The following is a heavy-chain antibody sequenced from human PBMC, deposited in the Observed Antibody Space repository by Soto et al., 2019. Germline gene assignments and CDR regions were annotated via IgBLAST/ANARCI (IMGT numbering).Heavy chain of an antibody. CDR2: ISSSGSTI. CDR3: ARVERGITIFGVVIPPFDY. V-gene: IGHV3-11*01. J-gene: IGHJ4*02. D-gene: IGHD3-3*01. Sequence: QVQLVESGGGLVKPGGSLRLSCAASGFTFSDYYVSWIRQAPEKGLEWVSYISSSGSTIYYPDSVKGRFTISRDNAKNSLYLQMNSLGAEDTAVYYCARVERGITIFGVVIPPFDYWGQGTLVTVSS. CDR1: GFTFSDYY.